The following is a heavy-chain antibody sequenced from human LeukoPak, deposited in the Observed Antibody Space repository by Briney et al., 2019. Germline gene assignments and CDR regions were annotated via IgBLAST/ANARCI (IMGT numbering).Heavy chain of an antibody. J-gene: IGHJ4*02. CDR3: ARDFIQIADY. CDR2: LHGNGDET. V-gene: IGHV3-21*01. D-gene: IGHD3-16*01. Sequence: KAGGSLRLSCAASGVTFSSYAMNWVRQAPGKGLEWVSSLHGNGDETHYADSVKGRFTISRDNAKNSLYLQMNSLRAEDTTVYYCARDFIQIADYWGQGTLVTVSS. CDR1: GVTFSSYA.